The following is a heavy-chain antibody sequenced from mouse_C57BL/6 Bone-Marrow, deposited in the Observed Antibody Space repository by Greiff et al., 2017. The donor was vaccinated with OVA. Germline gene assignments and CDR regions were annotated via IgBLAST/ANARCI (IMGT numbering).Heavy chain of an antibody. CDR1: GYTFTDHT. V-gene: IGHV1-78*01. CDR2: IYPRDGST. J-gene: IGHJ4*01. Sequence: QVQLKQSAAELVKPGASVKISCKVSGYTFTDHTIHWMKQRPEQGLEWIGYIYPRDGSTKYNEKFKGKATLTADKSSSTAYMQLNSLTSEDSAVYFCAILIYYYGSSYEVYAMDYWGQGTSVTVSS. D-gene: IGHD1-1*01. CDR3: AILIYYYGSSYEVYAMDY.